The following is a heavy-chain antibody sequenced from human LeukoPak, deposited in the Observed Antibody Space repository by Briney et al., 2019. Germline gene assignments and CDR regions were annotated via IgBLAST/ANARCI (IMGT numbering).Heavy chain of an antibody. J-gene: IGHJ4*02. CDR2: ISGSGDNT. CDR3: ARDGGDSSGYYPMAY. V-gene: IGHV3-23*01. CDR1: GFTFSSYA. Sequence: GGSLRLSCAASGFTFSSYAMSWVRQAPGKGLEWVSGISGSGDNTYYADSVKGRFTISRDNAKNSLYLEMNSLRAEDTAVYYCARDGGDSSGYYPMAYWGQGTLVTVSS. D-gene: IGHD3-22*01.